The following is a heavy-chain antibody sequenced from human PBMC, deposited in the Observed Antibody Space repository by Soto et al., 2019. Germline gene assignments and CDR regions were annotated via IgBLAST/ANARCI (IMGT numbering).Heavy chain of an antibody. Sequence: VASVKVSCKASGYTFTSYYMHWVRQAPGQGLEWMGIINPSGGSTSYAQKFQGRVTMTRDTSTSTVYMELSSLRSEDTAVYYCARGRSTVIKRYYYYYYMDVWGKGTTVTVSS. CDR1: GYTFTSYY. J-gene: IGHJ6*03. CDR2: INPSGGST. D-gene: IGHD4-4*01. V-gene: IGHV1-46*03. CDR3: ARGRSTVIKRYYYYYYMDV.